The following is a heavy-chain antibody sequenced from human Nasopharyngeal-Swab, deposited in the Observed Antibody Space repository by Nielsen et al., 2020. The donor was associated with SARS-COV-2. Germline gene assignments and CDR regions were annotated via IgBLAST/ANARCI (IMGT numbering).Heavy chain of an antibody. D-gene: IGHD2-15*01. CDR1: GFTFSSFS. Sequence: ESPKISCAASGFTFSSFSMNLVRHAPGKGLEWVSSISSSSSYIYYADPDKGRFTISRDNAKNSLYLQMNSLRAEDTAVYYCAIARNYVVVVAASQDNYYYYGMDVRGQGTTVTVSS. CDR3: AIARNYVVVVAASQDNYYYYGMDV. J-gene: IGHJ6*02. CDR2: ISSSSSYI. V-gene: IGHV3-21*01.